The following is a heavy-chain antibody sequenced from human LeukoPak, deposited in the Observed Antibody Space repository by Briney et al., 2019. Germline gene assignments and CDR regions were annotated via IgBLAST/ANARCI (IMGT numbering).Heavy chain of an antibody. CDR1: GFTFSSYA. CDR3: AKSSAKIIIVVSDY. Sequence: GGSRRPSCAASGFTFSSYAMSWVRQAPGKGLEWVSAISGSGGSTYYADSVKGRFTISRDNSKNTLYLQMNSLRAEDTAVYYCAKSSAKIIIVVSDYWGQGTLVTVSS. D-gene: IGHD2-2*01. CDR2: ISGSGGST. V-gene: IGHV3-23*01. J-gene: IGHJ4*02.